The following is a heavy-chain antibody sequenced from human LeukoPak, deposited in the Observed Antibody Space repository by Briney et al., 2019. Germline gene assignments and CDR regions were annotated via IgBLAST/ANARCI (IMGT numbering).Heavy chain of an antibody. CDR3: ASVWNYHDSSGYLEYFQE. D-gene: IGHD3-22*01. J-gene: IGHJ1*01. V-gene: IGHV1-2*02. CDR2: INPNSGGT. CDR1: GYTLTGYY. Sequence: ASVKVSCKASGYTLTGYYMHGVRQAPGQGLEWMGWINPNSGGTKYAQKFQGRVTMTRDTSISTAYMELSSLRSDDTAVYYCASVWNYHDSSGYLEYFQEWGQGTLVTVSS.